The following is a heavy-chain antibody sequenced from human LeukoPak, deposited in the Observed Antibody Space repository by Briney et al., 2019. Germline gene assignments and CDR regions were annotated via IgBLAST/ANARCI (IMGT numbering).Heavy chain of an antibody. V-gene: IGHV3-9*01. J-gene: IGHJ4*02. CDR3: AKVGARLLRYFDWSWGYFDY. Sequence: GGSMRLSCAASGFTFDDYAMHWARQAPGKGLEWVSGISWNSGSIGYADSVKGRFTISRDNAKNSLYLQMNSLRAEDTALYYCAKVGARLLRYFDWSWGYFDYWGQGTLVTVSS. D-gene: IGHD3-9*01. CDR1: GFTFDDYA. CDR2: ISWNSGSI.